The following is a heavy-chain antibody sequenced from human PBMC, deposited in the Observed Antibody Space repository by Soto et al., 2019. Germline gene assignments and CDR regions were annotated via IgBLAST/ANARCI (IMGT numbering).Heavy chain of an antibody. Sequence: QVQLQESGPGLVKPSETLSLTCNVSGASITTYYWSWIRQPPGKGLEWIGYIYYSGHINYNPSLNSRVTISVDTSKNQFSLKLSSVTAAGTAVYYCARHGATNWGGFFVSWGLGTLVSVSS. D-gene: IGHD7-27*01. CDR2: IYYSGHI. J-gene: IGHJ4*02. V-gene: IGHV4-59*08. CDR1: GASITTYY. CDR3: ARHGATNWGGFFVS.